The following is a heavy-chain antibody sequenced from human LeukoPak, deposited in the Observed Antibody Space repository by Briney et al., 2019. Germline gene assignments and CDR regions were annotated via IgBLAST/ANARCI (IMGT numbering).Heavy chain of an antibody. Sequence: GESLKISCKGSGYSFTSYWIGWVRQMPGKGLEWMGIIYPGDSDTRYSPSFQGQVTISADKSVSTAYLQWSSLKASDTAMYYCARHRGGSRGATYYGMDVWGQGTTVTVSS. D-gene: IGHD2-15*01. CDR1: GYSFTSYW. CDR3: ARHRGGSRGATYYGMDV. CDR2: IYPGDSDT. J-gene: IGHJ6*02. V-gene: IGHV5-51*01.